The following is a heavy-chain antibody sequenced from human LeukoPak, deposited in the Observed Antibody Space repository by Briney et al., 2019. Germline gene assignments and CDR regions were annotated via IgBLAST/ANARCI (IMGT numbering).Heavy chain of an antibody. Sequence: GASVKVSCKASGGTFSSYAISWVRQAPGQGLEWMGGIIPIFGTANYAQKFQGRVTITTDESTSTAYMELSSLRSEDTAVYYCASGLLLGYYDSSGYQGAADYWGQGTLVTVSS. CDR3: ASGLLLGYYDSSGYQGAADY. J-gene: IGHJ4*02. V-gene: IGHV1-69*05. CDR1: GGTFSSYA. CDR2: IIPIFGTA. D-gene: IGHD3-22*01.